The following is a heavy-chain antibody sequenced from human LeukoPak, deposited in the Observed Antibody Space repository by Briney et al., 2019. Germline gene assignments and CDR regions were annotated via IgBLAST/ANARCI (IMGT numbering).Heavy chain of an antibody. CDR3: AKDRGSDYGDLIDY. CDR1: GFTFRSYG. J-gene: IGHJ4*02. Sequence: GGSLRLSCAASGFTFRSYGIHWVRQAPGKGLEWVAVISYDGSNKYYADSVKGRFTISRDNSKNTLYLQMNSLRAEDTAVYYCAKDRGSDYGDLIDYWGQGTLVTVSS. CDR2: ISYDGSNK. V-gene: IGHV3-30*18. D-gene: IGHD4-17*01.